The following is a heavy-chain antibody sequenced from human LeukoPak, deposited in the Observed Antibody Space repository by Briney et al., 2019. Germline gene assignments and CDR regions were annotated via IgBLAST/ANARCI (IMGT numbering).Heavy chain of an antibody. J-gene: IGHJ4*02. V-gene: IGHV1-18*01. CDR2: ISTYNGNT. CDR1: GYSFTTYG. Sequence: ASVKVSCKASGYSFTTYGISWVRQAPGQGLEWMGWISTYNGNTNYAQKLQDRVTMTTDTSTSTAYMELSSLRSEDTAVYYCARGASGYSSSSPKYWGQGTLVTVSS. CDR3: ARGASGYSSSSPKY. D-gene: IGHD6-13*01.